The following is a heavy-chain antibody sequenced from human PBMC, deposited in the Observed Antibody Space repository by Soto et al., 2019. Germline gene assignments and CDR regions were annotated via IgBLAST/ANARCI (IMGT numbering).Heavy chain of an antibody. CDR3: AKGARQRWLPHYFDI. V-gene: IGHV3-23*01. J-gene: IGHJ4*02. CDR2: ISGSGGST. D-gene: IGHD5-12*01. Sequence: GKGLEWVSAISGSGGSTYYADSVKGRFTISRDNSKNTLYLQMNSLRAEDTAVYFCAKGARQRWLPHYFDIWGQGTLVSLSS.